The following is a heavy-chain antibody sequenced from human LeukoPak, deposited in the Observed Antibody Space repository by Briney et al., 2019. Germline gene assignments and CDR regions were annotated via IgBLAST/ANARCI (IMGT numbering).Heavy chain of an antibody. CDR1: GGTFSSYA. CDR3: ARGYGGNPIDY. D-gene: IGHD4-23*01. CDR2: IIPIFGTA. J-gene: IGHJ4*02. V-gene: IGHV1-69*06. Sequence: SVKVSCKASGGTFSSYAISWVRQAPGQGLEWMGGIIPIFGTANYAQKFQGRVTITADKSTSTAYMELCSLRSEDTAVYYCARGYGGNPIDYWGQGTLVTVSS.